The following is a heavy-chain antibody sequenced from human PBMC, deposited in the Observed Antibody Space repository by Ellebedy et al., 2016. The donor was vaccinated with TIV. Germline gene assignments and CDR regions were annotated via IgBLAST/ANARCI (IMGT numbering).Heavy chain of an antibody. D-gene: IGHD6-19*01. CDR2: ISGNGSRT. V-gene: IGHV3-23*01. CDR1: GFTFSSYA. Sequence: GESLKISCAASGFTFSSYAMSWVRQAPGKGLEWVSSISGNGSRTDYADSVKGRFTISSDNSNNSLYLQMNILRAEDTAVYYCAKGSQWLGRTCFDYWGQGTLVTVSS. CDR3: AKGSQWLGRTCFDY. J-gene: IGHJ4*02.